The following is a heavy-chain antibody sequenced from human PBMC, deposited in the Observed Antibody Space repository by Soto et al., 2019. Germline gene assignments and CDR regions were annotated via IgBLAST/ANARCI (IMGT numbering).Heavy chain of an antibody. V-gene: IGHV3-23*01. Sequence: HPGGSLRLSCAASGFTFSSYAMSWVRQAPGKGLEWVSAISGSGGSTYYADSVKGRFTISRDNSKNTLYLQMNSLRAEDTAVYYCAKMGHVDIVATIPALDYWGQGTLVTVSS. CDR3: AKMGHVDIVATIPALDY. J-gene: IGHJ4*02. D-gene: IGHD5-12*01. CDR2: ISGSGGST. CDR1: GFTFSSYA.